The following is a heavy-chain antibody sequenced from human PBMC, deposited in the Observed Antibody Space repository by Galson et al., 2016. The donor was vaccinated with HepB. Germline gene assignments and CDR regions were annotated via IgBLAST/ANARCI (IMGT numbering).Heavy chain of an antibody. CDR3: KGYSAGDH. Sequence: SLRLSCAASGFTVRNNYMSWVRQAPGKGLEWVSLIYSGGDAYYAESVKGRFTISRDNSKNTLYLQKNSLRVEDTAIYYCKGYSAGDHWGQGTLVTVSS. J-gene: IGHJ4*02. D-gene: IGHD2-21*01. V-gene: IGHV3-53*01. CDR1: GFTVRNNY. CDR2: IYSGGDA.